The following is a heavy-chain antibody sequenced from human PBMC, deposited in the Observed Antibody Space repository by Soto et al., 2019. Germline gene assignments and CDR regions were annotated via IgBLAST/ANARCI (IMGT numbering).Heavy chain of an antibody. J-gene: IGHJ4*02. CDR1: GFTFSSYV. Sequence: GGSLRLSCAASGFTFSSYVMHWVRLAPGKGLEWVAVIWYDGSNKYYADSVKGRFTISRDNSKNTLYLQMNSLRAEDTAVYYFVSYSRCSGYYYNFYYWGQGSRVTVS. D-gene: IGHD3-22*01. CDR2: IWYDGSNK. V-gene: IGHV3-33*01. CDR3: VSYSRCSGYYYNFYY.